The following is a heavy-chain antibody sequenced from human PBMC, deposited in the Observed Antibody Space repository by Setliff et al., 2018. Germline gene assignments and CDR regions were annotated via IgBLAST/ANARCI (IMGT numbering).Heavy chain of an antibody. D-gene: IGHD2-15*01. CDR2: IYDSGSS. Sequence: KASETLSLTCTVSGGSVSNSGFFWGWLRQAPGKGLEWIGNIYDSGSSNYNASLKSRLIITRDTSKNQISLKLTSVTAADTAVYYCGRGFSRIEGWGNWFAPWGQGILVTVSS. J-gene: IGHJ5*02. CDR1: GGSVSNSGFF. V-gene: IGHV4-39*01. CDR3: GRGFSRIEGWGNWFAP.